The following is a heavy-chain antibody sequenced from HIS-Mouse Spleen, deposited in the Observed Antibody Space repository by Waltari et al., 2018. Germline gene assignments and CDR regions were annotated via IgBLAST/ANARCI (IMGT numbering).Heavy chain of an antibody. D-gene: IGHD2-8*01. CDR1: GFTFSSDG. V-gene: IGHV3-33*06. CDR3: AKGGLMVYAIGDY. CDR2: IWYDGSNK. Sequence: QVQLVESGGGVVQPWRSLRLSWAASGFTFSSDGRHWVRQAPGKGLEWVAVIWYDGSNKYYADSVKGRFTISRDNSKNTLYLQMNSLRAEDTAVYYCAKGGLMVYAIGDYWGQGTLVTVSS. J-gene: IGHJ4*02.